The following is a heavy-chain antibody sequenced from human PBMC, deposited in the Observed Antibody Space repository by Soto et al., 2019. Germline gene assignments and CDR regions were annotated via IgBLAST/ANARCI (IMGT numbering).Heavy chain of an antibody. J-gene: IGHJ4*02. V-gene: IGHV3-23*01. CDR3: ARCPERGCYFFDY. CDR1: EFSFGNYP. Sequence: EVQLLESGGGLVQPGGSLRLSCAASEFSFGNYPMSWLRQTPEKGLEWVSSISRSGGSAYYADSVKGRFTASKDNSKNTLFLQVDSLRVEDTAVYYCARCPERGCYFFDYWGQGALVTVSS. CDR2: ISRSGGSA. D-gene: IGHD2-2*01.